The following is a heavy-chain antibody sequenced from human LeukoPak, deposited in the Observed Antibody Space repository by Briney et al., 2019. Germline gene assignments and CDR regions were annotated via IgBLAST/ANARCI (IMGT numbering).Heavy chain of an antibody. V-gene: IGHV3-23*01. D-gene: IGHD3-16*01. J-gene: IGHJ4*02. CDR2: ISDGSRDT. CDR3: AKRIGGVNSFDH. Sequence: GGSLRLSCATSGFTFSSFTMNWVRQAPGKGLEWVSTISDGSRDTHYAGSVKGRFTISRDDSQNIVYLQMDSLRAEDTALYYCAKRIGGVNSFDHWGQGTLVTVSS. CDR1: GFTFSSFT.